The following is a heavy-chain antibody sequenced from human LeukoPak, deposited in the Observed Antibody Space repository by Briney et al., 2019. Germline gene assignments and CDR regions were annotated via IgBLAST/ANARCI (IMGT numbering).Heavy chain of an antibody. V-gene: IGHV3-9*01. J-gene: IGHJ5*02. CDR3: AKGQRNDVVNWFDP. CDR1: GFTFDDYT. D-gene: IGHD1-1*01. CDR2: SGWNGGSI. Sequence: PGRSLRLSCAASGFTFDDYTMHWVRKALGKGLEWVSGSGWNGGSIGYADSVKGRFTISRDNAKNSLYLQMNSLRAEDTALYYCAKGQRNDVVNWFDPWGQGTLVTVSS.